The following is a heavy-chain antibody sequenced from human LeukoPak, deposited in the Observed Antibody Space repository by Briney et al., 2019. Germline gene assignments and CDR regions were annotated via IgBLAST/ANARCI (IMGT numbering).Heavy chain of an antibody. CDR2: INPNSGGT. V-gene: IGHV1-2*06. Sequence: ASVKVSCKASGYTFTGYYMHWVRQAPGQGLEWMGRINPNSGGTNYAQKFQGRVTMTRDTSISTAYMELSGLRSDDTAVYYCARDPPRSTRAYYYYMDVWGKGTTVTVSS. CDR3: ARDPPRSTRAYYYYMDV. CDR1: GYTFTGYY. J-gene: IGHJ6*03. D-gene: IGHD2-2*01.